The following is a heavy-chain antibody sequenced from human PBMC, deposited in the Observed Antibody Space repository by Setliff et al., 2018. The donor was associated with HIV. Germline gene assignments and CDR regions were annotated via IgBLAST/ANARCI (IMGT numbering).Heavy chain of an antibody. D-gene: IGHD6-19*01. CDR2: TSYDGRNK. CDR1: GLTFSRSA. J-gene: IGHJ6*03. Sequence: GGSLRLSCAASGLTFSRSAMHWVRQAPGKGLEWVAVTSYDGRNKYYADSVRGRFTISRDNSKSTLYLRMNSLRAEDTAVYYCARGSSGWGMDFYYYYMDVWGKGTTVTVSS. CDR3: ARGSSGWGMDFYYYYMDV. V-gene: IGHV3-30*04.